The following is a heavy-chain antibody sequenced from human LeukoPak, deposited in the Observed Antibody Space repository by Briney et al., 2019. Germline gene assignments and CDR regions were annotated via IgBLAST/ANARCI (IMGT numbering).Heavy chain of an antibody. V-gene: IGHV4-34*01. J-gene: IGHJ4*02. CDR2: INHSGST. CDR3: ARGRGIVVAYPDY. CDR1: GGSFSGYY. D-gene: IGHD2-2*01. Sequence: SETLSLTCAVYGGSFSGYYWSWIRQPPGKGLEWIGEINHSGSTNYNPSLKSRVTISVDTSKNQFSLKLSSVTAADTAVYYCARGRGIVVAYPDYWGQGTLVTVSS.